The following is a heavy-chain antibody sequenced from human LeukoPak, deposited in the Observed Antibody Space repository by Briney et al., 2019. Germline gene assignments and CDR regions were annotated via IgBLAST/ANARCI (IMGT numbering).Heavy chain of an antibody. CDR1: GFTFDDYP. D-gene: IGHD7-27*01. CDR2: ISWNSGAI. J-gene: IGHJ4*02. V-gene: IGHV3-9*01. CDR3: VRGLGPRAY. Sequence: GGSLRLSCAASGFTFDDYPMHWVRQAPGKGLEWVSGISWNSGAIGYADSVKGRFTISRDNAKNTLYLQINNLRVEDTAMYYCVRGLGPRAYWGQGSLVTVAS.